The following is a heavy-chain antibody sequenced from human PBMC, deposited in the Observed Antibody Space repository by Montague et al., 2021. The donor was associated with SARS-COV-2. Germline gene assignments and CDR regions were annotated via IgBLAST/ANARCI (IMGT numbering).Heavy chain of an antibody. CDR1: GGSFSGYY. J-gene: IGHJ4*02. D-gene: IGHD2-15*01. V-gene: IGHV4-34*01. Sequence: SETLSLTCAVYGGSFSGYYWSWIRQPPGKGLEWIGEINHSGSTNYNPSLKSRVTISVDTSKYQFSLKLSSVTAADTAVYYCARGSVDIVVVVAATPPYFDYWGQGTLVTVSS. CDR3: ARGSVDIVVVVAATPPYFDY. CDR2: INHSGST.